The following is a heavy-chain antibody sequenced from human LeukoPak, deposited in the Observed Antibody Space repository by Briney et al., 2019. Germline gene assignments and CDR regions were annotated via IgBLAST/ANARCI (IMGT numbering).Heavy chain of an antibody. CDR2: INPSGGST. Sequence: ASVKVSCKASGYTFTSYAMNWVRQAPGQGLEWMGIINPSGGSTSYAQKFQGRVTMTRDMSTSTVYMELSSLRSEDTAVYYCASGAEIAAAGTHWFDPWGQGTLVTVSS. V-gene: IGHV1-46*01. CDR3: ASGAEIAAAGTHWFDP. J-gene: IGHJ5*02. D-gene: IGHD6-13*01. CDR1: GYTFTSYA.